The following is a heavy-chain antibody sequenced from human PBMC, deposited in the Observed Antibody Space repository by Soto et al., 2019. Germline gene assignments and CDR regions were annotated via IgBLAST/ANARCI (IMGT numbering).Heavy chain of an antibody. V-gene: IGHV4-34*01. CDR1: GGSFSGYY. J-gene: IGHJ4*02. CDR3: ARNLDYSPFDY. CDR2: INHSGST. Sequence: SETLSLTCAVYGGSFSGYYWSWIRQPPGKGLEWIGEINHSGSTNYNPSLKSRVTISVDTSKNQLSLKLSSVTAADTAVYYCARNLDYSPFDYWGQGTLVTVSS. D-gene: IGHD1-7*01.